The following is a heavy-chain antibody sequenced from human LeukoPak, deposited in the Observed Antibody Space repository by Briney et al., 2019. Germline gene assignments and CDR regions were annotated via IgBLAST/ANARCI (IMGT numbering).Heavy chain of an antibody. J-gene: IGHJ4*02. D-gene: IGHD3-22*01. Sequence: GGSLRLSCAASGFTFSSYAMHWVRQAPGKGLEWVAVISYDGSNKYYADSVKGRFTISRDNSKNTLYLQMNSLRAEDTAVYYCAREWGPYDATKGLAYWGQGTLVTVSS. CDR1: GFTFSSYA. CDR2: ISYDGSNK. V-gene: IGHV3-30-3*01. CDR3: AREWGPYDATKGLAY.